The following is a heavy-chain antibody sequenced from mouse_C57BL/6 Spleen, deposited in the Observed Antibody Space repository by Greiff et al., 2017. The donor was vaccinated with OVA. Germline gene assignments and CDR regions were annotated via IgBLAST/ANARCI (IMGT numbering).Heavy chain of an antibody. D-gene: IGHD1-1*01. CDR3: ASSESSRDYCDY. CDR2: IYPGSGST. Sequence: QVQLQQPGAELVKPGASVKMSCKASGYTFTSYWITWVKQRPGQGLEWIGDIYPGSGSTNYNEKFKSKATLTVDTSSSTAYMQHSSLTSEDSAVYYCASSESSRDYCDYWGQGTTLTVSS. CDR1: GYTFTSYW. V-gene: IGHV1-55*01. J-gene: IGHJ2*01.